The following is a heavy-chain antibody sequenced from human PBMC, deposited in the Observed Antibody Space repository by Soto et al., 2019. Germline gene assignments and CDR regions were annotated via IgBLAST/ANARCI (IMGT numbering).Heavy chain of an antibody. D-gene: IGHD3-10*01. Sequence: GGSLRLSCTASGFTFSTYAMTWVHQAPGKGLEWVSTLSGSGGTYFYADSVKGRFTVSRDNFENMLYLQMNSLKAEDTAVYYCAKHLSYGSGSYCVFDVWGQGTMVTVSS. CDR2: LSGSGGTY. J-gene: IGHJ3*01. CDR1: GFTFSTYA. V-gene: IGHV3-23*01. CDR3: AKHLSYGSGSYCVFDV.